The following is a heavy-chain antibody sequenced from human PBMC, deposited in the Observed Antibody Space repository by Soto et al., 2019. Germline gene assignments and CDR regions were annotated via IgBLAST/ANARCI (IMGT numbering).Heavy chain of an antibody. J-gene: IGHJ1*01. CDR1: GFTFSNAW. CDR3: TTDSRRDFWSGYYAEYFQT. Sequence: EVQLVESGGGLVKPGGSLRLSCAASGFTFSNAWMSWVRQAPGKGLEWVGRIKSKTDGGTTDYAAPVKGRFTISRDDSNNTMYLQMNSLKTEDTAVYYCTTDSRRDFWSGYYAEYFQTWGQGTLVTVSS. CDR2: IKSKTDGGTT. D-gene: IGHD3-3*01. V-gene: IGHV3-15*01.